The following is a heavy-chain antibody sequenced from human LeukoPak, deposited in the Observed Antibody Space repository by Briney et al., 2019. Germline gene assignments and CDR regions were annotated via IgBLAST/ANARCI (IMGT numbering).Heavy chain of an antibody. CDR3: ATVANYDILTGYSYPYPDYFDY. D-gene: IGHD3-9*01. V-gene: IGHV1-18*01. J-gene: IGHJ4*02. CDR2: ISAYNGNT. CDR1: GYTFTSYG. Sequence: ASVKVSCKASGYTFTSYGISWVRQAPGQGLEWMGWISAYNGNTNYAQKLQGRVTMTTDTSTSTAYMELRSLRSDDTAVYYCATVANYDILTGYSYPYPDYFDYWGQGTLVTVSS.